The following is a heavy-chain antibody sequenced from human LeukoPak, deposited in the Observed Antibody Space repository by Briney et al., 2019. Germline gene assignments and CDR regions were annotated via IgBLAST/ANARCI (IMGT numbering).Heavy chain of an antibody. CDR1: GVSITNYY. Sequence: TETLSLTCSVSGVSITNYYWNWIRQPAGEGLEWIGRVYTSGSPNYNPSLKSRVTMSADTSKNHFSLKLSSVTAADTAVYYCARGVGAGVYSEGRCYFDSWGQGTLVTVSS. CDR2: VYTSGSP. CDR3: ARGVGAGVYSEGRCYFDS. V-gene: IGHV4-4*07. D-gene: IGHD4-11*01. J-gene: IGHJ4*02.